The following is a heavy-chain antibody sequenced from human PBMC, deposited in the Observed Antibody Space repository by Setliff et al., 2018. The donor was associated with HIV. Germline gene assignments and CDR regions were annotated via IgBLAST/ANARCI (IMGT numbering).Heavy chain of an antibody. CDR3: ARVGYHGSGRYSFDY. J-gene: IGHJ4*02. CDR2: IYHGGST. V-gene: IGHV4-59*04. CDR1: GGSISSHC. Sequence: PSETLSLTCTVSGGSISSHCWSWIRQSPGKALEWIGNIYHGGSTYYNPSLKSRVTMSIDTSKNQFSLKLSSVTAAETAVYYCARVGYHGSGRYSFDYWGQGTLVTVSS. D-gene: IGHD3-10*01.